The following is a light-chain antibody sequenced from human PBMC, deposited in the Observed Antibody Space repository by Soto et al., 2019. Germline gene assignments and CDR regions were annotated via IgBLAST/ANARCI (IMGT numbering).Light chain of an antibody. CDR2: AAS. CDR1: QYIGGR. CDR3: LQVYSFPRT. Sequence: DIQMTQSPSSVSASVGDRITITCRASQYIGGRLAWFQQKPGKAPQYLIQAASILQSGVPSRFSGSGSGTEFILTINNLQPEDFASYFCLQVYSFPRTFGLGTKVEI. J-gene: IGKJ1*01. V-gene: IGKV1-12*01.